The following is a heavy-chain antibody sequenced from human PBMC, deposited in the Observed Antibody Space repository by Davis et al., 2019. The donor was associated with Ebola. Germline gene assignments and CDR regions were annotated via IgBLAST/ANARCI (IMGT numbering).Heavy chain of an antibody. V-gene: IGHV1-69*13. D-gene: IGHD1-26*01. CDR1: GGTFSTYA. Sequence: SVKVSCKASGGTFSTYAISWVRQAPGQGLEWMGGIIPIFGTANYAQKFQGRVTITADESTSTAYMELSSLRSEDSAVYYCARGRYNNVGMDSWGQGTLVTVSS. J-gene: IGHJ4*02. CDR2: IIPIFGTA. CDR3: ARGRYNNVGMDS.